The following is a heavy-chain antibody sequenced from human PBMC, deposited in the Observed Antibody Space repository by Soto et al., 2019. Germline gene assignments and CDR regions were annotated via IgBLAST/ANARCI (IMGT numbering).Heavy chain of an antibody. J-gene: IGHJ4*02. CDR2: IKQDGSEK. D-gene: IGHD5-12*01. V-gene: IGHV3-7*03. CDR3: VRGYSDYTDYFDY. Sequence: EVPLVESGGGLVQPGGSLRLSCAASGFSFSSFWMIWVRQAPGKGLEWVAIIKQDGSEKHYVDSVKGRFTVSRDNAEKSLYLQMDSLRPDDTAVYYCVRGYSDYTDYFDYWGQGALVTVSS. CDR1: GFSFSSFW.